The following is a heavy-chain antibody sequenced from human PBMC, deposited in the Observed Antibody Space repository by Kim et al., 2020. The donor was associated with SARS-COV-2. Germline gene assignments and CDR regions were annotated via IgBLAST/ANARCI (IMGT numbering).Heavy chain of an antibody. V-gene: IGHV3-48*02. D-gene: IGHD6-19*01. CDR1: GFTFSSYS. CDR3: ARDISSGWYSGASPVGYFDY. J-gene: IGHJ4*02. CDR2: ISSSSSTI. Sequence: GSLRLSCAASGFTFSSYSMNWVRQAPGKGLEWVSYISSSSSTIYYADSVKGRFTISRDNAKNSLYLQMNSLRDEDTAVYYCARDISSGWYSGASPVGYFDYWGQGTLVTVSS.